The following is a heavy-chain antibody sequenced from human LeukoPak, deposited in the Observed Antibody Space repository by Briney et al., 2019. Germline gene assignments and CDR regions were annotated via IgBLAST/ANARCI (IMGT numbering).Heavy chain of an antibody. D-gene: IGHD3-10*01. CDR1: GGSISSYY. V-gene: IGHV4-59*01. J-gene: IGHJ6*03. Sequence: SETLSLTCTVSGGSISSYYWSWIRQSPGKGLEWIGYIHHSGSTNYNPSLKSRVTISVDMSKNQFSLKLSSVTAADTAVYYCARCYGSGPFYYYMDVWGKGTTVTVSS. CDR2: IHHSGST. CDR3: ARCYGSGPFYYYMDV.